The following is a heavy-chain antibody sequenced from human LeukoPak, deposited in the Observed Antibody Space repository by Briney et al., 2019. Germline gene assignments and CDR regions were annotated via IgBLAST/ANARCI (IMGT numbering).Heavy chain of an antibody. V-gene: IGHV3-11*05. J-gene: IGHJ4*02. CDR3: ARGDYGGDYFDY. Sequence: PGGSLRLSCEVSGFTFSDHYMSWIRQAPRKRLEWVSYISSGSTYTNYADSVEGRFTISRDNAKNSLYLQMNSLRAEDTAVYYCARGDYGGDYFDYWGQGTLVTVSS. CDR1: GFTFSDHY. CDR2: ISSGSTYT. D-gene: IGHD4-23*01.